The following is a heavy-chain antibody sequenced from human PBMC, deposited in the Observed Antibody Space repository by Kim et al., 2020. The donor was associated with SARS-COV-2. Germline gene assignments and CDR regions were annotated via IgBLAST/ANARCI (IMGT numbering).Heavy chain of an antibody. V-gene: IGHV3-23*01. Sequence: ADSVKGRFTISRDNSKNTLYLQMNSLRAEDTAVYYCAKDLDYYGSGSYSYWGQGTLVTVSS. J-gene: IGHJ4*02. D-gene: IGHD3-10*01. CDR3: AKDLDYYGSGSYSY.